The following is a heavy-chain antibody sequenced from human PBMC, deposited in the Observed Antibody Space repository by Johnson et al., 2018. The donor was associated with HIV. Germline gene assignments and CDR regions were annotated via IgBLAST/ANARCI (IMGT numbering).Heavy chain of an antibody. CDR2: VSDHGRTT. Sequence: QVQLVESGGGVVQPGRSLRLSCAASGFTFSSFGMHWVRQAPGKGLEWVAVVSDHGRTTYFADSVKGRFTISRDNSKNTLYLQMNSLRAEDTAVYYCAKRGSGWPSYAFDIWCQGTMVTVSS. J-gene: IGHJ3*02. CDR3: AKRGSGWPSYAFDI. D-gene: IGHD6-19*01. CDR1: GFTFSSFG. V-gene: IGHV3-30*18.